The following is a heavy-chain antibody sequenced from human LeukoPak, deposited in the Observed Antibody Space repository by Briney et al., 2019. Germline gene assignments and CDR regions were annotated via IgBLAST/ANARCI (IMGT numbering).Heavy chain of an antibody. CDR2: IIPIFGTA. D-gene: IGHD3-10*01. Sequence: GSSVTVSCKASGGTYSSYAISWVRQAPGQGLEWMGGIIPIFGTANYAQKFQGRVTITADESTSTAYMELSSLRSADTAVYYCASGYYGSGSSPGDNWFDPWGQGTLVTVSS. J-gene: IGHJ5*02. V-gene: IGHV1-69*01. CDR3: ASGYYGSGSSPGDNWFDP. CDR1: GGTYSSYA.